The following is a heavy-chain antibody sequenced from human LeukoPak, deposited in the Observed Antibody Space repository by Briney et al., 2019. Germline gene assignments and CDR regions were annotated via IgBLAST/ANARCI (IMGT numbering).Heavy chain of an antibody. J-gene: IGHJ4*02. Sequence: PGGSLRLSCAASGFTFSSYAMHWVRQAPGKGLEWVSAISGSGGSTYYADSVKGRFTISRDNSKNTLYLQMNSLRAEDTAVYYCATFMTTVTTAPFDYWGQGTLVTVSS. CDR2: ISGSGGST. CDR1: GFTFSSYA. V-gene: IGHV3-23*01. D-gene: IGHD4-11*01. CDR3: ATFMTTVTTAPFDY.